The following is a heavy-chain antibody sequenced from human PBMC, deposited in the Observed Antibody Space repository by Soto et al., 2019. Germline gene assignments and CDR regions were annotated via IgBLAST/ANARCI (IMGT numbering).Heavy chain of an antibody. CDR1: GFTFTSSA. D-gene: IGHD3-3*01. Sequence: GASVKVSCKASGFTFTSSAVQWVRQARGQRLERIGWIVVGSGNTNYAQKFQERVTITRDMSTSTAYMELSSLRSEDTAVYYCAAGVYDFWSGYHFDYWGQGTLVTVSS. CDR2: IVVGSGNT. CDR3: AAGVYDFWSGYHFDY. J-gene: IGHJ4*02. V-gene: IGHV1-58*01.